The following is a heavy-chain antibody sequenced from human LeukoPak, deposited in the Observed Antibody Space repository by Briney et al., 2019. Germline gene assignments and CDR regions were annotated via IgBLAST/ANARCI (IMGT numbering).Heavy chain of an antibody. CDR1: GYTFTGYY. J-gene: IGHJ4*02. Sequence: ASVKVSCKASGYTFTGYYMHWVRQAPGQGLEWMGRINPNRGGTNYAQKFQGRVTMTRDTSISTAYMELSRLRSDDTAVYYCARVKYYYDSSGYPYYWGQGTLVTVSS. CDR2: INPNRGGT. D-gene: IGHD3-22*01. V-gene: IGHV1-2*06. CDR3: ARVKYYYDSSGYPYY.